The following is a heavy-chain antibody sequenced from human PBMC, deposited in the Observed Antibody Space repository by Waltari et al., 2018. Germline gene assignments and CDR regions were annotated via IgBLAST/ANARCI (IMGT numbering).Heavy chain of an antibody. D-gene: IGHD3-10*01. J-gene: IGHJ4*02. V-gene: IGHV3-30*01. CDR1: GFTFSSYA. CDR3: ASRGGYYGSGIGD. CDR2: ISYDGSNK. Sequence: QVQLVESGGGVVQPGRSLRLSCAASGFTFSSYAMHWVRQAPGKGLEWVAVISYDGSNKYYADSVKGRFTISRDNSKNTLYLQMNSLRAEDTAVYYCASRGGYYGSGIGDWGQGTLVTVSS.